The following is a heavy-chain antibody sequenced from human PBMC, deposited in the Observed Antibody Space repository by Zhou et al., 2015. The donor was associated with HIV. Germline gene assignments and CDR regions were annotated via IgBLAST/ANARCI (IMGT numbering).Heavy chain of an antibody. CDR2: INPKSGDT. D-gene: IGHD2-15*01. CDR1: GYRFIGYY. CDR3: ATFDFVEVRTDY. V-gene: IGHV1-2*02. Sequence: QGQLVQSGAEVKKPGASVRVSCKASGYRFIGYYLHWVRQAPGQGLEWMGWINPKSGDTYYVQMFQGRVTMTRDTSINTAYMELSRLRYDDTAMYYCATFDFVEVRTDYWAEGTRTVTVSS. J-gene: IGHJ4*02.